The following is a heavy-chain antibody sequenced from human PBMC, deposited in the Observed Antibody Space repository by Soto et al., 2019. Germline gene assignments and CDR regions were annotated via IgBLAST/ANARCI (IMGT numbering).Heavy chain of an antibody. D-gene: IGHD2-8*02. J-gene: IGHJ5*02. CDR2: ISYSGST. Sequence: QLQLQESGPGLVQPSETLSLTCTFSGGSSSSSSFHWGWIRQPPGKGLELLGRISYSGSTYYSPALKSLVTKSVDTSKKQFSLTLSSVTAAATAVYDGARRERTACTDWWFAPGGKRTLVPVSS. CDR1: GGSSSSSSFH. CDR3: ARRERTACTDWWFAP. V-gene: IGHV4-39*01.